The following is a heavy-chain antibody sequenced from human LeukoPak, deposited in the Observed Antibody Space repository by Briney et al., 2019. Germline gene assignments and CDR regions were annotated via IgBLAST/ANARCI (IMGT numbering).Heavy chain of an antibody. CDR2: IHSSGTT. CDR1: AGSVSNYY. J-gene: IGHJ4*02. V-gene: IGHV4-59*02. Sequence: SETLSLTCTVSAGSVSNYYWSWIRQPPGKGLGWIGYIHSSGTTYYHPSLKSRATISIDTSKNQFSLKLSSVTAANTAVYYCARVGGSGRFDYWGQGTLVTVSS. D-gene: IGHD6-19*01. CDR3: ARVGGSGRFDY.